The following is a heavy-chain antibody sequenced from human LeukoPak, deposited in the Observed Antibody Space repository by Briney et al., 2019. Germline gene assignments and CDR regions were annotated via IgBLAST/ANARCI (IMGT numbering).Heavy chain of an antibody. CDR3: ARDWGGSYYSWYFDY. D-gene: IGHD1-26*01. CDR1: GFTFSSYW. CDR2: IKQDGSEK. J-gene: IGHJ4*02. V-gene: IGHV3-7*05. Sequence: GGSLRLSCAASGFTFSSYWMSWVRQAPAKGLEWVDNIKQDGSEKYYVESVKGRFPISRDNAKNSLYLQMNSLRAEDTAVYYCARDWGGSYYSWYFDYWGQGTLVTVSS.